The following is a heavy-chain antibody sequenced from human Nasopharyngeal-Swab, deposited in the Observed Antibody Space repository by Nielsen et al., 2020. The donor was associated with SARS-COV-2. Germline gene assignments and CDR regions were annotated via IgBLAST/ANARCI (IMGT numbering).Heavy chain of an antibody. CDR2: ISHNSGT. Sequence: SETLSLTCTVSGVSITSQYWSWIRQPPGQGLEWIGYISHNSGTSYNPSLKSRVTMFMDTSKNQFSLRLTSVTAADTAVYYCAKEGATGWFDPCGQGTLVTVSS. V-gene: IGHV4-59*11. CDR3: AKEGATGWFDP. J-gene: IGHJ5*02. CDR1: GVSITSQY.